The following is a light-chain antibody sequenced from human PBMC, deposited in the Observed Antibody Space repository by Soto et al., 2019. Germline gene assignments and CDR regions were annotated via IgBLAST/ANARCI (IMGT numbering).Light chain of an antibody. Sequence: EIVMTQSPATLSVSPGERATLSCRASRTVGSNLAWYQQKLGQAPRLLIYGASTRATGIPARFSGSGSGTDSPPTYSTLRSKNFEIYFFQQYKTWPPNRTFAKGPKVE. V-gene: IGKV3-15*01. CDR3: QQYKTWPPNRT. CDR1: RTVGSN. J-gene: IGKJ1*01. CDR2: GAS.